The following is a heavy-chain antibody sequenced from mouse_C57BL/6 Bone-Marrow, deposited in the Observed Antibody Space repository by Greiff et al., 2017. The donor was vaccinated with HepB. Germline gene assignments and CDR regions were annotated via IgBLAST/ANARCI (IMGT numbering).Heavy chain of an antibody. CDR2: INPYNGGT. D-gene: IGHD4-1*01. CDR3: ASGRYWYFDV. Sequence: SGPVLVKPGASVKMSCKASGYTFTDYYMNWVKQSHGKSLEWIGVINPYNGGTSYNQKFKGKATLTVDKSSSTAYMELNSRTSEDSAVYYCASGRYWYFDVWGTGTTVTVSS. CDR1: GYTFTDYY. V-gene: IGHV1-19*01. J-gene: IGHJ1*03.